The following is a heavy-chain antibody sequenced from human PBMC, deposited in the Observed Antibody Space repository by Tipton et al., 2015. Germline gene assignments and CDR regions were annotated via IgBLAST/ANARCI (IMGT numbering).Heavy chain of an antibody. Sequence: SLRLSCAASGFTFSSYDMHWVRQAPGKGLEWVSYISRSGSAIYYADSVKGRFTISRDNTKNSLYLQMNSLRAEDTAVYYCAKDLGWVAGFDYWGQGTLVTVSS. CDR3: AKDLGWVAGFDY. CDR2: ISRSGSAI. CDR1: GFTFSSYD. D-gene: IGHD2-15*01. V-gene: IGHV3-48*03. J-gene: IGHJ4*02.